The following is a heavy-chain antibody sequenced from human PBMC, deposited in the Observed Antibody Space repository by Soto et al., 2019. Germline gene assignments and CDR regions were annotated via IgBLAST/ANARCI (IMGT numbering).Heavy chain of an antibody. CDR1: GFTFSSSW. V-gene: IGHV3-23*01. J-gene: IGHJ3*02. D-gene: IGHD2-21*01. Sequence: GGSLRLSCAASGFTFSSSWMHWVRQAPGKGLEWVSRVSGNGSSTYYADSVKGRFTISRDNSKNTLYLQMNSLRAEDTAVYYCAKDRFGVFPNDAFDIWGQGTMVTVSS. CDR3: AKDRFGVFPNDAFDI. CDR2: VSGNGSST.